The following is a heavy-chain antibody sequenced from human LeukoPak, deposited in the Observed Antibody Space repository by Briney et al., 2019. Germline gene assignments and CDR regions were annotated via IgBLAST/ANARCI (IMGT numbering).Heavy chain of an antibody. CDR1: GFSFSTYN. CDR2: ISSSSRYI. CDR3: ARDYSTVTTFFDY. V-gene: IGHV3-21*01. D-gene: IGHD4-17*01. Sequence: GGSLRLSCAASGFSFSTYNMNWVRQAPGKGLEWVSSISSSSRYIYYADSVKGRLTISRDNAKNSLYLQMNSLRAEDTAVYYCARDYSTVTTFFDYWGQGTLVTVSS. J-gene: IGHJ4*02.